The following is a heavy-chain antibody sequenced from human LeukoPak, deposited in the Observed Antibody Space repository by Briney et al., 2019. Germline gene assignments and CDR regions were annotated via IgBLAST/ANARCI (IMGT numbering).Heavy chain of an antibody. Sequence: GGSLRLCCAASGFIVSSNYMSWVRQAPGKGLEWVSIIYSGGSTYYADSVKGRFTISRDNSKNTLYLQMNSLRAEDTAVYYCARHLSGDDIWGQGTMVTVSS. CDR1: GFIVSSNY. CDR3: ARHLSGDDI. D-gene: IGHD4-17*01. CDR2: IYSGGST. V-gene: IGHV3-53*01. J-gene: IGHJ3*02.